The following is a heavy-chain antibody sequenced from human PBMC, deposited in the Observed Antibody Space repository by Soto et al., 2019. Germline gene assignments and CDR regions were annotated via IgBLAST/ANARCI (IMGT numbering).Heavy chain of an antibody. J-gene: IGHJ4*02. CDR2: ISYDGIDK. V-gene: IGHV3-30*18. CDR3: AKDLRDMATNRPDY. Sequence: QVQLVESGGGVVQPGGSLRLSCAASGFTFSSFGIHWVRQAPGKGLEWVAVISYDGIDKNYGDSVKGRFTISRENSKNMVYLKLHSRRAENTAVYYCAKDLRDMATNRPDYGGQGILVTVSS. CDR1: GFTFSSFG. D-gene: IGHD5-12*01.